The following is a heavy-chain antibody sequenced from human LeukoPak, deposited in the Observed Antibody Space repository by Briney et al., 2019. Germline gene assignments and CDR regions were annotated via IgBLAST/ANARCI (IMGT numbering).Heavy chain of an antibody. Sequence: GGSLRLSCAASGFIVSDNHMGWVRQAPGKGLEWVSIIYDGNSRSTYYTDSVKGRFTISRDNSKNTLYLQMNTLRAEDTAVYFCARGGYCSGTSCYYINNNWFDPWGQGTLVTVSS. CDR1: GFIVSDNH. CDR3: ARGGYCSGTSCYYINNNWFDP. J-gene: IGHJ5*02. CDR2: IYDGNSRST. V-gene: IGHV3-53*01. D-gene: IGHD2-2*01.